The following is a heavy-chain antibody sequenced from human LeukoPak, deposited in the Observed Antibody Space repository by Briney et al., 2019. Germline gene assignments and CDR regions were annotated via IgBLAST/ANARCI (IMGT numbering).Heavy chain of an antibody. D-gene: IGHD2-2*01. CDR3: ARWGDCSSTSCYGSSRWFDP. J-gene: IGHJ5*02. Sequence: ASVKVSCKASGYTCTSYGISWVRQAPGQGLEWMGWISAYNGNTNYAQKLQDRVTMTTDTSTSTAYMELRSLRSDDTAVYYCARWGDCSSTSCYGSSRWFDPWGQGTLVTVSS. CDR1: GYTCTSYG. CDR2: ISAYNGNT. V-gene: IGHV1-18*01.